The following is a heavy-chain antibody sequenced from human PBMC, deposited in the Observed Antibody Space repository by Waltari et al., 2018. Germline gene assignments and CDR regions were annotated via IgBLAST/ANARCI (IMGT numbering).Heavy chain of an antibody. J-gene: IGHJ4*02. D-gene: IGHD3-22*01. CDR1: GFTFSSYS. CDR2: ISSSSSYI. Sequence: EVQLVESGGGLVKPGGSLRLSCAASGFTFSSYSMNWVRQAPGKGLEWVSSISSSSSYIYYADSVKGQFTISRDNAKNSLYLQMNSLRAEDTAVYYCARDYGRSGYLDYWGQGTLVTVSS. V-gene: IGHV3-21*01. CDR3: ARDYGRSGYLDY.